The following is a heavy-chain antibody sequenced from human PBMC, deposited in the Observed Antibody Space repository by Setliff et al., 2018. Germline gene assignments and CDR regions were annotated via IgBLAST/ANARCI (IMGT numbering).Heavy chain of an antibody. V-gene: IGHV1-18*01. CDR3: ARSYTVTTLDY. CDR2: ISAYNGNT. J-gene: IGHJ4*02. D-gene: IGHD4-4*01. CDR1: GGTFSSYA. Sequence: ASVKVSCKASGGTFSSYAISWVRQAPGQGLEWMGWISAYNGNTNYAQKLQGRVTMTTDTSTSTAYMELRSLRSDDTAVYYCARSYTVTTLDYWGQGTLVTVSS.